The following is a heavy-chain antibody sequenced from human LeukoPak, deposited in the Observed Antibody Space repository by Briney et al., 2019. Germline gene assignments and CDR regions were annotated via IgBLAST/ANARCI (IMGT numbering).Heavy chain of an antibody. CDR2: ISSSGNTI. D-gene: IGHD5-12*01. V-gene: IGHV3-48*03. CDR1: GFTFSNYE. J-gene: IGHJ3*02. Sequence: GGSLRLSCAASGFTFSNYEMNWVRQAPGKGLEWVSYISSSGNTIFYGDSVKDRFTMSRDNVKTSVYLQTNSLRAEDTAVYYCARDTWGQWLPDAFDIWGQGTMVTVSS. CDR3: ARDTWGQWLPDAFDI.